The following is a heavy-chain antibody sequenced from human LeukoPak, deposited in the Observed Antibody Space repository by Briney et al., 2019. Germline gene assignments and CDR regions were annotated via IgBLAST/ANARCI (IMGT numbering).Heavy chain of an antibody. D-gene: IGHD5-18*01. J-gene: IGHJ4*02. CDR2: ISSSSGTV. V-gene: IGHV3-48*01. CDR1: GFSLGSYS. Sequence: PGGSLRLSCAASGFSLGSYSMNWVRQALGKGLEWISYISSSSGTVYYADSAKGRFTISRDNAKNSLFLQLNTLRVDDTAVYYCARGYSFIDFWGQGTLLTVSS. CDR3: ARGYSFIDF.